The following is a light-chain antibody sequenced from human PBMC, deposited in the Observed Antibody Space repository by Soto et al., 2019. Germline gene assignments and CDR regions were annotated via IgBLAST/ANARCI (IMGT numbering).Light chain of an antibody. J-gene: IGLJ1*01. CDR1: NSDVGGYNY. V-gene: IGLV2-14*01. Sequence: QSALTQPASVSGSPGHSITISCTGTNSDVGGYNYVSWYQQQPGKAPALLIYAVSHRPSGVSNRFSGSKSDNTASLTISGLKAEDEPDYYCSSYTSISTLYVFGTGPKVTVL. CDR3: SSYTSISTLYV. CDR2: AVS.